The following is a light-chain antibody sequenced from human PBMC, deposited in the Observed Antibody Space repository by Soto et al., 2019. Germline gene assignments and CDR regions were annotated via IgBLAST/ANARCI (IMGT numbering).Light chain of an antibody. CDR1: QSLLHSNGYNY. Sequence: DIVMTQSPLSLPVTPGEPASLSCRSSQSLLHSNGYNYLDWYLQKPGQSPHLLIYLGSNRSSGVPDRFSGSGSGTDFTLRISRVEAEDVGVYYCIQTLQTPLTFGGGTKVDIK. J-gene: IGKJ4*01. V-gene: IGKV2-28*01. CDR3: IQTLQTPLT. CDR2: LGS.